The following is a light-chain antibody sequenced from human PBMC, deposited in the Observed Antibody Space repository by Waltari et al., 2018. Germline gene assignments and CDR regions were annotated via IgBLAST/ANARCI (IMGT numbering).Light chain of an antibody. V-gene: IGKV1-5*03. CDR2: KSF. CDR1: QSSSNW. CDR3: QQYNIWPYT. J-gene: IGKJ2*01. Sequence: DIQMTQSPSTLSASVGDRVTITCRASQSSSNWVAWYQQKPGKAPKVLIYKSFTLQSGVPSRFSGSGSETEVSLTISSLQPDDFATYYCQQYNIWPYTFGQGTTLEI.